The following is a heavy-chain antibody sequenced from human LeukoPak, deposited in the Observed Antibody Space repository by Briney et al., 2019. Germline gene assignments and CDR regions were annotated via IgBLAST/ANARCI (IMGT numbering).Heavy chain of an antibody. CDR1: GFTFSSYL. Sequence: GVSLTLSCAASGFTFSSYLMTWVRQAPGKGVEGVDIIKKDGSAKYYVDSVRGRFTISRDNADNSLYLQLNSLRAEDTAVYYCARGSGWAFDIWGQGTMVSVSS. D-gene: IGHD6-19*01. CDR3: ARGSGWAFDI. V-gene: IGHV3-7*04. J-gene: IGHJ3*02. CDR2: IKKDGSAK.